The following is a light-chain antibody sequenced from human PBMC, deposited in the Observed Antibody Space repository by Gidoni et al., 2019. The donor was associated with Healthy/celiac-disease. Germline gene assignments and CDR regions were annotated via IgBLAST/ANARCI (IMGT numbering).Light chain of an antibody. Sequence: DIQLTQSPSFLSASVGDRVTITCRASQDINNYLVLYQQKPGKAPNLLIYAASTLESGVPSRFSGSGSGTKYTLTISSLQPEDFATYYCQQLKNYPLTFGGGTKVEF. J-gene: IGKJ4*01. CDR1: QDINNY. CDR3: QQLKNYPLT. CDR2: AAS. V-gene: IGKV1-9*01.